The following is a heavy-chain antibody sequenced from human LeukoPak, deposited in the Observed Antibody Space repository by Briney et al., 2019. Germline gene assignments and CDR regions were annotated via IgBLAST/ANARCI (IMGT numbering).Heavy chain of an antibody. CDR3: ARSFGRPLEPPSNWFDP. V-gene: IGHV1-2*02. D-gene: IGHD3-16*01. Sequence: ASVKVSCKASGYTFTGYYMHWVRQAPGQGLEWMGWINPNSGGTNYAQKFQGRVTMTRDTSISTAYMELSRLRSDDTAVYYCARSFGRPLEPPSNWFDPWGQGTLVTVSS. CDR1: GYTFTGYY. CDR2: INPNSGGT. J-gene: IGHJ5*02.